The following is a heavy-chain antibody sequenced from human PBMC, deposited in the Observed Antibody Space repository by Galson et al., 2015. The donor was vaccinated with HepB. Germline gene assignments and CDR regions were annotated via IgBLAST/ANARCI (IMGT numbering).Heavy chain of an antibody. D-gene: IGHD2-8*02. J-gene: IGHJ4*02. CDR2: ISTTGTTV. V-gene: IGHV3-48*03. CDR3: ARAKSSSETGGYPVFDY. CDR1: GFTFSNYR. Sequence: SLRLSCAASGFTFSNYRMSWVRQAPGKGLEWVSYISTTGTTVHYADSVNGRTTIPRDNAENLLYLQMDSLRAEDTAFYYCARAKSSSETGGYPVFDYWGQGTLVTVSS.